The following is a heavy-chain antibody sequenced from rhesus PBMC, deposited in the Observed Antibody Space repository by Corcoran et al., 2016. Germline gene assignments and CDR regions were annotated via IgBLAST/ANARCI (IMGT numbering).Heavy chain of an antibody. Sequence: EVQLVESGGGVVQPGGSLRLSCAASGFTFSNYYMHWVRQAQGKGLEWVGLIRNKANRYTTEYAAAVKGRFTISRDDSKNTLYLQMRSLKTEDTALYYCTTFGYSGQERDFDSWGQGVLVTVSS. D-gene: IGHD5-12*01. CDR3: TTFGYSGQERDFDS. J-gene: IGHJ4*01. CDR1: GFTFSNYY. V-gene: IGHV3-13*01. CDR2: IRNKANRYTT.